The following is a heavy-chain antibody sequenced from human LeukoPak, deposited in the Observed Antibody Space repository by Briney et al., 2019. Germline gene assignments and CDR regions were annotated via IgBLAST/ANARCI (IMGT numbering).Heavy chain of an antibody. CDR2: IYPGDSDT. CDR3: ARRQNRRDSGMVLRYWYLGL. CDR1: GYSFTNDW. Sequence: GESLKISCKGSGYSFTNDWIGWVRQMPGKGLEWMGIIYPGDSDTRYSPSFQGLVTISADKSISTAYLQWSSLRASDTAMYYCARRQNRRDSGMVLRYWYLGLWGRGTLVTVSS. J-gene: IGHJ2*01. D-gene: IGHD2-8*01. V-gene: IGHV5-51*01.